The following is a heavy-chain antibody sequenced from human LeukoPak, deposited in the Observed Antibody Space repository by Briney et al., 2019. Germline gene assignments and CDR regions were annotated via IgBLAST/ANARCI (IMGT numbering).Heavy chain of an antibody. V-gene: IGHV3-21*01. CDR1: GFTFSSFA. CDR3: ARLHNWVQIDY. J-gene: IGHJ4*02. Sequence: GGSLRLSCAASGFTFSSFAMSWVRQAPGKGLEWVSSISSSSSYIYYADSVKGRFTISRDNAKNSLYLQMNSLRAEDTAVYYCARLHNWVQIDYWGQGTLVTVSS. CDR2: ISSSSSYI. D-gene: IGHD1-1*01.